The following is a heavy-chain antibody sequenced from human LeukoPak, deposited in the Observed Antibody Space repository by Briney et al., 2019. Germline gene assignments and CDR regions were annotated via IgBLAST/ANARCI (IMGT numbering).Heavy chain of an antibody. CDR3: ARGSQVVAARDNWFDP. D-gene: IGHD5-12*01. CDR2: ISGSGGST. V-gene: IGHV3-23*01. J-gene: IGHJ5*02. Sequence: GGSLRLSCAASGFTFSNYALSWVRQAPGKGLEWVSDISGSGGSTYYADSVKGRFTISRDNAKKSLYLQMNSLRADDTAVYYCARGSQVVAARDNWFDPWGQGTLVTVSS. CDR1: GFTFSNYA.